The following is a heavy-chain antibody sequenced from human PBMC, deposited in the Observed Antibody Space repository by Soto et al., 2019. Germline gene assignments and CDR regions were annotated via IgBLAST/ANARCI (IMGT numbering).Heavy chain of an antibody. D-gene: IGHD4-17*01. Sequence: QVQLVQSGAEVKKPGSSVKVSCKASGGTFSSYAISWVRQAPGQGLEWMGGITPIFGTANYAQKFQGRVTITADESTSAAYMELSSLRSEDTAVYYCAREEQTTVTLGKWFDPWGQGTLVTVSS. CDR2: ITPIFGTA. V-gene: IGHV1-69*01. J-gene: IGHJ5*02. CDR3: AREEQTTVTLGKWFDP. CDR1: GGTFSSYA.